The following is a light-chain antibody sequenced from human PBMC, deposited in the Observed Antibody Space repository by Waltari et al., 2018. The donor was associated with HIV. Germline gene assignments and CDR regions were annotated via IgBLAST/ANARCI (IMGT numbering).Light chain of an antibody. J-gene: IGLJ2*01. CDR2: EGT. Sequence: QSALAQPASVSGSPGQSITISCTGTSSDVGSYNLVSWYQQHPGNAPKLIIYEGTKRPSGVSNRFSGSKSGNTASLTISGLQAEDEADYYCCSYAASVLFGGGTKLTVL. CDR1: SSDVGSYNL. V-gene: IGLV2-23*01. CDR3: CSYAASVL.